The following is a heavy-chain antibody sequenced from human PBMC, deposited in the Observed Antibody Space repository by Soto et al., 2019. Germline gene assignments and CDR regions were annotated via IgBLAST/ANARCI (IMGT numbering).Heavy chain of an antibody. CDR2: ISTSNGKT. Sequence: ASVKVSCKASGYSFTKFGISWVRQGPGQGLEWMGWISTSNGKTKYAQKFQGRVIVTTDTSTSTAYMELSSLRSEDTAVYYCASGGLYDYGDYAPDYWGQGTLVTVSS. V-gene: IGHV1-18*01. CDR3: ASGGLYDYGDYAPDY. CDR1: GYSFTKFG. D-gene: IGHD4-17*01. J-gene: IGHJ4*02.